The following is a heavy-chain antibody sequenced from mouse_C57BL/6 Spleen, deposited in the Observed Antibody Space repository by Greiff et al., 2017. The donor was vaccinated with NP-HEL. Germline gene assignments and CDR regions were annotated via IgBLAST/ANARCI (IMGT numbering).Heavy chain of an antibody. V-gene: IGHV1-55*01. CDR2: IYPGSGST. CDR3: AREGDYPDY. J-gene: IGHJ2*01. D-gene: IGHD2-4*01. CDR1: GYTFTSYW. Sequence: QVQLQQPGAELVKPGASVKMSCKASGYTFTSYWITWVKQRPGQGLAWIGDIYPGSGSTNYNEKFKSKATLTVDTSSSTADIQPRSLTSEDSAVYYCAREGDYPDYWGQGTTLTVSS.